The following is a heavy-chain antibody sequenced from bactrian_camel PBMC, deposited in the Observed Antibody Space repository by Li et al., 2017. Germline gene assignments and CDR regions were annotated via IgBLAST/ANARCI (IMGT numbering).Heavy chain of an antibody. D-gene: IGHD3*01. Sequence: QVQLVESGGGSVQTGGSLRLSCTTSDRTLSTYCLGWFRQTPGKEREWVAAIESDGARRYADSVKGRFTISQDTAKNTVYLQMDSLKAADSAMYYCVADNFFCPLAIQSRGVITFWGQGTQVTVS. CDR2: IESDGAR. V-gene: IGHV3S53*01. J-gene: IGHJ4*01. CDR3: VADNFFCPLAIQSRGVITF. CDR1: DRTLSTYC.